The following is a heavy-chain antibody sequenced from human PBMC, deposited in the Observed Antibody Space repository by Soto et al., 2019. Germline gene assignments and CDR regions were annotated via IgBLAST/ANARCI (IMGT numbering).Heavy chain of an antibody. CDR3: ARVTLHPYSGYVEYYFDY. V-gene: IGHV1-69*02. D-gene: IGHD5-12*01. CDR2: IIPILGIA. J-gene: IGHJ4*02. Sequence: QVQLVQSGAEVKKPGSSVKVSCKASGGTFSSYTISWVRQAPGQGLEWMGRIIPILGIANYAQKFQGRVTITADKSPSTANMELSSLRSEDTAVYYCARVTLHPYSGYVEYYFDYWGQGTLVTVSS. CDR1: GGTFSSYT.